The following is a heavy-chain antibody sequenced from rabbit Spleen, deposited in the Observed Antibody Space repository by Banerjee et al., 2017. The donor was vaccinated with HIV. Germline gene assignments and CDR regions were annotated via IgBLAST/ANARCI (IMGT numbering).Heavy chain of an antibody. CDR2: INIVTGKT. J-gene: IGHJ4*01. Sequence: QSLEESGGDLVKPGASLTLTCKASGFDFSSSYYMCWVRQAPGKGLEWIACINIVTGKTVYASWAKGRFIMSRTSSTTVFLQMNSLTAADTATYFCVRLVDGGKNFNLWGQGTLVTVS. CDR1: GFDFSSSYY. D-gene: IGHD4-2*01. CDR3: VRLVDGGKNFNL. V-gene: IGHV1S40*01.